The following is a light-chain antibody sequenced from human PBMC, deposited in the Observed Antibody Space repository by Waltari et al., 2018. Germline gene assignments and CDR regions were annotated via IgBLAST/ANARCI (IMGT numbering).Light chain of an antibody. CDR2: GAS. CDR3: QQYGASPDT. CDR1: QSIRSNF. Sequence: EIVLTQSPGTLSLSPGEGATLSCRASQSIRSNFLAGYRQKPGQAPSLSIYGASSGAPGVPDRFSGSGSGTDFTLTIGRLEPEDSAVYYCQQYGASPDTFGQGTKVEIK. V-gene: IGKV3-20*01. J-gene: IGKJ1*01.